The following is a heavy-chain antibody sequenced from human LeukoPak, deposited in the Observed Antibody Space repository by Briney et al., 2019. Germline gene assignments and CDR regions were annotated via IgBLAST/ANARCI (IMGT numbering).Heavy chain of an antibody. Sequence: GGSLRLSCAASGFTFRSCWMTWVRQAPGKGLEWVSVISGSGDETSYADSVKGRFTISRDNSKNTLYLQMNSLRVDDTAVYFCAKKTVGRNPFDFWGQGTLVTVSS. CDR1: GFTFRSCW. CDR2: ISGSGDET. V-gene: IGHV3-23*01. D-gene: IGHD3-10*01. CDR3: AKKTVGRNPFDF. J-gene: IGHJ4*02.